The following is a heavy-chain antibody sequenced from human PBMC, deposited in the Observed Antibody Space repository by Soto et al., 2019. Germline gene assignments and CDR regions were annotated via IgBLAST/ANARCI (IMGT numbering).Heavy chain of an antibody. J-gene: IGHJ4*02. CDR1: GFTFSSYS. Sequence: PGGSLRLSCAASGFTFSSYSMNWVRQAPGKGLEWISYISSGSSTIYYADSVKGRFTISRDSARSSLYLQVNTLRAEDTAVYYCARDAGHKYGPQYYFDYWGQGTLVTVSS. CDR3: ARDAGHKYGPQYYFDY. CDR2: ISSGSSTI. D-gene: IGHD2-21*01. V-gene: IGHV3-48*01.